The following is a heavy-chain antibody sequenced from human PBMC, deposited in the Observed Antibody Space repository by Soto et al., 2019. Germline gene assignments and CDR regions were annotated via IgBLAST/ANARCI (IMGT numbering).Heavy chain of an antibody. D-gene: IGHD3-16*01. CDR3: ERGRGRLTDNSGMDV. Sequence: SLPLSVTCTVSEGSISSGGYYCSCIRQNPGKGLEWIGYIYYSGSTYYNPSLKSRVTMSVDTSKNQFSLKLSSVTAADTAVYYCERGRGRLTDNSGMDVWGQGTTVPVSS. J-gene: IGHJ6*02. CDR1: EGSISSGGYY. CDR2: IYYSGST. V-gene: IGHV4-31*03.